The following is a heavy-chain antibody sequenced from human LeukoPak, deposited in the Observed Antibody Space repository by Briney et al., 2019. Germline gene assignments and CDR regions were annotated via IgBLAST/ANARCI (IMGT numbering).Heavy chain of an antibody. J-gene: IGHJ3*02. Sequence: KPSETLSLTCTVSGGFIRSSSYNWGWIRQPPGKGLEWIGSIYYSGSTNYNPPLKSRVTISVDTSKNQFSLKLSSVTAADTAVYYCARDRLELPPFDAFDIWGQGTMVTVSS. CDR1: GGFIRSSSYN. D-gene: IGHD1-26*01. CDR3: ARDRLELPPFDAFDI. V-gene: IGHV4-39*07. CDR2: IYYSGST.